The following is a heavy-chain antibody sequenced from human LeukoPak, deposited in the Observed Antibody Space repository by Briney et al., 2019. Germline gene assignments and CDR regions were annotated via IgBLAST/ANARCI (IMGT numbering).Heavy chain of an antibody. J-gene: IGHJ6*02. V-gene: IGHV3-30*18. CDR1: GFTFRSYG. D-gene: IGHD3-22*01. Sequence: PGGSLRLSCAASGFTFRSYGMHWVRQAPGRGLEWVAVISYDGSKKYYADSVKGRFTISRDNSRTTLYLQMNSLRAEDTAVYYCAKALYYYDTTDYPPDHYYGMDVWGQGTTVTVSS. CDR3: AKALYYYDTTDYPPDHYYGMDV. CDR2: ISYDGSKK.